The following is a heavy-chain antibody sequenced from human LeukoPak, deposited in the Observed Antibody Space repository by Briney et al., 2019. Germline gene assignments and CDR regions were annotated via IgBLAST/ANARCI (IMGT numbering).Heavy chain of an antibody. CDR2: INHSGST. Sequence: SETLSLTCAVYGGSFSGYYWSWIRQPPGKGLEWIGEINHSGSTNYNPSLKSRVTISVDTSKNQFSLKLSSVTAADTAVYYCARDAKRDTAMVPNIAFDIWGQGTMVTVSS. V-gene: IGHV4-34*01. J-gene: IGHJ3*02. CDR1: GGSFSGYY. D-gene: IGHD5-18*01. CDR3: ARDAKRDTAMVPNIAFDI.